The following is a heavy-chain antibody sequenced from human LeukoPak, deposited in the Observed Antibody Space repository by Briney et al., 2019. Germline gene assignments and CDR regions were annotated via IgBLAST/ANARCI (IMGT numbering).Heavy chain of an antibody. Sequence: GGSLRLSCAASGFTFSSYGMHWVRQAPGKGLEWVAVISYDGSNKYYADSAKGRFTISRDNSKNTLYLQMNSLRAEDTAVYYCAKSRRIAAAGTRGNWFDPWGQGTLVTVSS. CDR1: GFTFSSYG. V-gene: IGHV3-30*18. J-gene: IGHJ5*02. D-gene: IGHD6-13*01. CDR2: ISYDGSNK. CDR3: AKSRRIAAAGTRGNWFDP.